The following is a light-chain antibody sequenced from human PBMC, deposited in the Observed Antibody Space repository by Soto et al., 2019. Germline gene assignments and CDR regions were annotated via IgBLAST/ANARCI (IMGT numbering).Light chain of an antibody. J-gene: IGLJ1*01. CDR2: EVS. V-gene: IGLV2-8*01. CDR3: SSYAGSNKSV. Sequence: SVLTQPPSASGSPGQTVTISCTGTSSDVGGYNYVSWYQQYAGKAPKLMISEVSKRPSGVPDRFSGSKSGNTASLTVSGLQAEDEADYYCSSYAGSNKSVFGTGTKVTVL. CDR1: SSDVGGYNY.